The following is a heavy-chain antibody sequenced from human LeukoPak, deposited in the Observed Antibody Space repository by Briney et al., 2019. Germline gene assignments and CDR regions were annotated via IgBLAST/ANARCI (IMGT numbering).Heavy chain of an antibody. CDR3: ARLNLDTPVDRGDF. D-gene: IGHD5-18*01. V-gene: IGHV4-4*07. CDR1: GGSISNHY. J-gene: IGHJ4*02. CDR2: VFASGNT. Sequence: SETLSLTCSVSGGSISNHYWSWIRQPVGKGLEWIGRVFASGNTKYNPSLKSRVILSIDTSKTQFSLKLTSVTAADTAIYFCARLNLDTPVDRGDFWGQGTLVTVSS.